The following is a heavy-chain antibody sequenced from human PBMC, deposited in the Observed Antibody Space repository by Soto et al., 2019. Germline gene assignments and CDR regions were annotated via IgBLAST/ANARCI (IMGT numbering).Heavy chain of an antibody. CDR2: VSAYNGNT. Sequence: ASVKVSCKASGYTFTSYGISWVRQAPGQGLEWMGWVSAYNGNTNYAQKLQGRVTMTTDTSTSTAYMELRSLRSDDTAVYYCARALYYYDSSGHHEAFDIWGQGTMVTVSS. V-gene: IGHV1-18*04. J-gene: IGHJ3*02. CDR3: ARALYYYDSSGHHEAFDI. CDR1: GYTFTSYG. D-gene: IGHD3-22*01.